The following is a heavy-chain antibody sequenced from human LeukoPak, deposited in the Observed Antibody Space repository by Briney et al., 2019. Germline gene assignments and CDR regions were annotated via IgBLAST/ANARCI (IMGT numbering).Heavy chain of an antibody. J-gene: IGHJ4*02. CDR2: IYPGDSDT. V-gene: IGHV5-51*01. CDR3: AGRDCTNGLCQFDY. Sequence: GESLKVSCKGSGYSLTSYWIGWVRQMPGKGLEWMGIIYPGDSDTRYSPSFQGQVTISADKSISTAYLQWSSLRASDTAMYYCAGRDCTNGLCQFDYWGQGTLVTVSS. D-gene: IGHD2-8*01. CDR1: GYSLTSYW.